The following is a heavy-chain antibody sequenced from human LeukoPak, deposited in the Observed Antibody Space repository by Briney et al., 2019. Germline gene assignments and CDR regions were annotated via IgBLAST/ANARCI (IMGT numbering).Heavy chain of an antibody. D-gene: IGHD6-6*01. V-gene: IGHV4-59*01. CDR1: GGSISSYY. CDR3: AGSEGSSSVVDY. Sequence: SETLSLTCTVSGGSISSYYWSWIRQPPGKGLEWIGYIYYSGSTNYNPSLKSRVTVSVDASKNQFSLKLSSVTAADTAVYYCAGSEGSSSVVDYWGQGTLVTVSS. J-gene: IGHJ4*02. CDR2: IYYSGST.